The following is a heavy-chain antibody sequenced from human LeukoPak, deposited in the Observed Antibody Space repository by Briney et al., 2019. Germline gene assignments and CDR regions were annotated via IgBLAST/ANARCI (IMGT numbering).Heavy chain of an antibody. J-gene: IGHJ4*02. CDR3: ATSYSSGWSDY. D-gene: IGHD6-19*01. CDR1: GGSISSSGYY. CDR2: IYYSGST. Sequence: SETLSLTCTVSGGSISSSGYYWGWIRQPPGKGLEWIGSIYYSGSTYYNPSLKSRVTISVNTSKNQFSLKLSSVTAADKAVYYWATSYSSGWSDYWGQGTLVTVSS. V-gene: IGHV4-39*07.